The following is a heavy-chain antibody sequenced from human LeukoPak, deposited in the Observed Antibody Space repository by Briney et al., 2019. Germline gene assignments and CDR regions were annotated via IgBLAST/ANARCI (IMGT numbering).Heavy chain of an antibody. Sequence: GGSLRLSCAASGFTFSDDFMNWVCQVPGKGLQWVSSISSLSNHIYYADSVKGRFTIFRDNAKNPLYLQMNSLEAEDTAVYYCAREDYYDSSYWFDPWGQGTLVTVSS. CDR3: AREDYYDSSYWFDP. D-gene: IGHD3-22*01. CDR2: ISSLSNHI. CDR1: GFTFSDDF. J-gene: IGHJ5*02. V-gene: IGHV3-21*01.